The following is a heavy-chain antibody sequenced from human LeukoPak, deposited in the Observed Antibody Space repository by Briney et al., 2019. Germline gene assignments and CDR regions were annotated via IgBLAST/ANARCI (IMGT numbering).Heavy chain of an antibody. Sequence: GGSLRLSCVASGFTFGKYWMSWVRQAPGKGLEWVAVISYDGSNKYYADSVKGRFTISRDNSKNTLYLQMNSLRAEDTAVYYCAKLGYCTNGVCYGYYYGMDVWGQGTTVTVSS. J-gene: IGHJ6*02. D-gene: IGHD2-8*01. CDR2: ISYDGSNK. CDR1: GFTFGKYW. V-gene: IGHV3-30*18. CDR3: AKLGYCTNGVCYGYYYGMDV.